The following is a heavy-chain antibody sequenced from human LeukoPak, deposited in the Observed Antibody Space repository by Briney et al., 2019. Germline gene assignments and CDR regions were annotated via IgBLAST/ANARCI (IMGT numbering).Heavy chain of an antibody. D-gene: IGHD3-3*01. J-gene: IGHJ6*02. CDR2: ISAYNGNT. CDR1: GYTFTSYG. V-gene: IGHV1-18*01. CDR3: ARDRWELPTRFLEWLSPFEGMDV. Sequence: ASVNVSCKASGYTFTSYGISWVRQAPGQGLEWMGWISAYNGNTNYAQKLQGRVTMTTDTSTSTAYMELRSLRSDDTAVYYCARDRWELPTRFLEWLSPFEGMDVWGQGTTVTVSS.